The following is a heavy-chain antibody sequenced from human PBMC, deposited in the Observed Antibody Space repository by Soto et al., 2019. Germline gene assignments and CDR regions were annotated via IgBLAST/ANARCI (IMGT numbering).Heavy chain of an antibody. CDR3: AQETGGYYHYGMDV. CDR2: IHWDHDK. Sequence: QITLKESGPTLVKPTQTLTLTCTFSGFSLGTGGVGVGWIRQPPGKALEWLALIHWDHDKGYSPSLKNRLTITKDTSKKQVVLTMTNMDPVDTATYYCAQETGGYYHYGMDVWGQGTTVTGSS. J-gene: IGHJ6*02. CDR1: GFSLGTGGVG. D-gene: IGHD3-16*01. V-gene: IGHV2-5*02.